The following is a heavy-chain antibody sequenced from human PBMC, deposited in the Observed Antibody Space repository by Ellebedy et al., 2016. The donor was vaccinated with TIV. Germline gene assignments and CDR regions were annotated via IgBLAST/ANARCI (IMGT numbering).Heavy chain of an antibody. CDR2: IKQDESEK. Sequence: GGSLRLSXAASGFTFSNYWMHWVRQAPGRGLEWVANIKQDESEKYYVDSVKGRFTISRDNAKNSLYLQMNSLRVEDTAVYYCARRYFDYWGQGTLVTVSS. J-gene: IGHJ4*02. V-gene: IGHV3-7*01. CDR3: ARRYFDY. CDR1: GFTFSNYW.